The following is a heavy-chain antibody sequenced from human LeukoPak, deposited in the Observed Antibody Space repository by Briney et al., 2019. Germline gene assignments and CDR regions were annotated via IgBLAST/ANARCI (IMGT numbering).Heavy chain of an antibody. V-gene: IGHV1-69*04. J-gene: IGHJ5*02. D-gene: IGHD6-19*01. CDR1: GGTFSSYA. CDR2: IIPILGIA. CDR3: ARDDEYSSGWYGAA. Sequence: ASVRVSCKASGGTFSSYAISWVRQAPGQGLEWMGRIIPILGIANYAQKFQGRVTITADKSTSTAYMELSSLRSEDTAVYYCARDDEYSSGWYGAAWGQGTLVTVSS.